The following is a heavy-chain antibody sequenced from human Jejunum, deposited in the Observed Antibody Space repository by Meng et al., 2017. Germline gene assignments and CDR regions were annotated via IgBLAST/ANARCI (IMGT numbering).Heavy chain of an antibody. D-gene: IGHD2-21*02. CDR3: ARDHWYSIDY. V-gene: IGHV3-7*01. J-gene: IGHJ4*02. Sequence: GESLKISCAASQFNFGSHWMCWVRQSPGKGLEWVAKINPDGSEILYRDSVKGRFTISRDNSKNSVYLQMNSLSVEDTAFYYCARDHWYSIDYWGRGTLVTVSS. CDR2: INPDGSEI. CDR1: QFNFGSHW.